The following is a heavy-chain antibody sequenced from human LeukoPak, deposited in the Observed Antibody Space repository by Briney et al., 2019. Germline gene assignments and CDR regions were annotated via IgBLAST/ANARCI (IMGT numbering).Heavy chain of an antibody. CDR2: ISIGSDNI. CDR3: AKDLGGGSGCYDL. CDR1: GFTFSTYS. D-gene: IGHD6-19*01. J-gene: IGHJ2*01. Sequence: SGGSLRLSCAASGFTFSTYSMNWVRQAPGKGLEWVSFISIGSDNIDYADSVRGRFTISRDNSKNTLYLQMNSLRAEDTAVYYCAKDLGGGSGCYDLWGRGTLVTVSS. V-gene: IGHV3-48*01.